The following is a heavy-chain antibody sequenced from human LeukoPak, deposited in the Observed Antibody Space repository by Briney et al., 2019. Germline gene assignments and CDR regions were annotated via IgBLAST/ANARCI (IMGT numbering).Heavy chain of an antibody. CDR2: IYSGGST. CDR1: GFTVGNNY. V-gene: IGHV3-53*05. CDR3: AKRHFAYHVDV. Sequence: GGSLRLSCAASGFTVGNNYMSWVRQAPGKGLEWVSVIYSGGSTYYADSVDGRFTISRDNSKNTLYLQMNSLRAEDTAVYYCAKRHFAYHVDVWGKGTTVTVSS. J-gene: IGHJ6*03.